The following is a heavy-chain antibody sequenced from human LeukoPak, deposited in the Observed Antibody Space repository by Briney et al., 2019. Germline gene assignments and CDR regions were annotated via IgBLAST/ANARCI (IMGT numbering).Heavy chain of an antibody. CDR1: GGSISSYY. D-gene: IGHD2-2*01. CDR3: ARDVYQLLLSNWFDP. CDR2: IYTSGST. Sequence: SGTLSLTCTVSGGSISSYYWSWIRQPAGKGLEWIGRIYTSGSTNYNPSLKSRVTMSVDTSKNQFSLKLSSVTAADTAVYYCARDVYQLLLSNWFDPWGQGTLVTVSS. J-gene: IGHJ5*02. V-gene: IGHV4-4*07.